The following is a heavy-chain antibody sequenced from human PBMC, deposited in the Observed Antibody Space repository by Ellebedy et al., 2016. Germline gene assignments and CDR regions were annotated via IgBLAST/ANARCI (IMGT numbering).Heavy chain of an antibody. Sequence: SVKVSXXASGGTFNSYAISWVRQAPGQGLEWMGGIIAIFGSPNYAQKFQGRVTITADESTSTAYMELSSLRFEDTAVYYCGSSSGYYYRIDYWGQGTLVTVSS. V-gene: IGHV1-69*13. CDR1: GGTFNSYA. CDR2: IIAIFGSP. CDR3: GSSSGYYYRIDY. D-gene: IGHD3-22*01. J-gene: IGHJ4*02.